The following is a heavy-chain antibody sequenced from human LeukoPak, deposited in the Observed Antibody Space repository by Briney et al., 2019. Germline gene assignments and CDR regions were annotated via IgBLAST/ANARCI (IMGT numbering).Heavy chain of an antibody. V-gene: IGHV3-15*01. CDR3: THDNDRWPYFDF. Sequence: GGSLRLSCAVSGFTSSNAWMSWVRQAPGKGLEWVGRIKSKADGGAVEYAAPVKGRFTISGDDSTNTLFLQMNSLKTEDTAVYYCTHDNDRWPYFDFWGQGTLVTVSS. D-gene: IGHD1-1*01. J-gene: IGHJ4*02. CDR1: GFTSSNAW. CDR2: IKSKADGGAV.